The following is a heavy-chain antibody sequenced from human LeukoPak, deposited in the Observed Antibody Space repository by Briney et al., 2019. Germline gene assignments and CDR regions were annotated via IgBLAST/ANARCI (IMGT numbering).Heavy chain of an antibody. CDR1: GFTFSSSS. D-gene: IGHD3-22*01. V-gene: IGHV3-48*01. Sequence: GGSLRLSCAASGFTFSSSSMGWVRQAPGKGLEWVSYISSSSSTLYYADSVKGRFTISRDNAKNSLYLQMNSLRAEDTAVYYCARARSGYYWDYWGQGTLVTVSS. CDR2: ISSSSSTL. J-gene: IGHJ4*02. CDR3: ARARSGYYWDY.